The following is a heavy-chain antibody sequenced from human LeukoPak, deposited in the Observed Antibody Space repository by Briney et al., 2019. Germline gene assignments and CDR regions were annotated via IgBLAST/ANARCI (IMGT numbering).Heavy chain of an antibody. CDR3: ARVTDGYNYGEEY. CDR1: GGSISSGDYY. V-gene: IGHV4-30-4*01. D-gene: IGHD5-24*01. Sequence: PSETLSLTCTVSGGSISSGDYYWSWIRQPPGKGLEWIGHIYYSGSTYYNPSLKSRVTISVDTSKNQFSLKLSSVTAADTAVYYCARVTDGYNYGEEYWGQGTLVTVSS. CDR2: IYYSGST. J-gene: IGHJ4*02.